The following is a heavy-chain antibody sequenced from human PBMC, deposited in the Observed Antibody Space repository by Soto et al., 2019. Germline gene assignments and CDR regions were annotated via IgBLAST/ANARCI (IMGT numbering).Heavy chain of an antibody. J-gene: IGHJ4*02. CDR2: ISYHGSDI. CDR3: ANPKGAEIPFDS. CDR1: GFIFSRDG. Sequence: QVQLVESGGGVVQPGTSLTLSCAASGFIFSRDGMHWVRQAPGKGLEWVAVISYHGSDIYYADSVKGRFTISRDNSKNTVYLQMNSLRPEDTALYYCANPKGAEIPFDSWGQGNLVTVSS. V-gene: IGHV3-30*18. D-gene: IGHD2-21*01.